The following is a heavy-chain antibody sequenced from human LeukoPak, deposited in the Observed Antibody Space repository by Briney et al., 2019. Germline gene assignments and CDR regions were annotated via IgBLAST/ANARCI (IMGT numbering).Heavy chain of an antibody. Sequence: GGSLRLSCAASGFTFSSYSMNWVRQAPGQGLEWVSSIDGRSTDIYYADSVKGRFTIPRDNAKNSLYLQMHSLRAEDTAVYYCARRGYYDSSGYDYWGQGTLVTVSS. V-gene: IGHV3-21*01. D-gene: IGHD3-22*01. CDR1: GFTFSSYS. CDR3: ARRGYYDSSGYDY. CDR2: IDGRSTDI. J-gene: IGHJ4*02.